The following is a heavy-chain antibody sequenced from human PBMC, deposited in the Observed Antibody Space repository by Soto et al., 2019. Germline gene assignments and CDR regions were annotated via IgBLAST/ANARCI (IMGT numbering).Heavy chain of an antibody. J-gene: IGHJ4*02. CDR2: IYSGGST. CDR1: GFTVSSNY. CDR3: ARDWVVINGRGFVY. Sequence: EVQLVESGGGLIQPGGSLRLSCAASGFTVSSNYMSWVRQAPGKGLEWVSVIYSGGSTYYADSVKGRFTISRDNSKNTLYLQMNRLRAEDTAVYYCARDWVVINGRGFVYWGQGTLVTVSS. D-gene: IGHD2-21*01. V-gene: IGHV3-53*01.